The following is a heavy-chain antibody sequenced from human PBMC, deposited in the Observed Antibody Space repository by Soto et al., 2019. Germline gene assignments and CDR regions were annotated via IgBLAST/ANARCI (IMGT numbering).Heavy chain of an antibody. CDR2: IDWDDDK. V-gene: IGHV2-70*01. J-gene: IGHJ4*02. D-gene: IGHD6-13*01. CDR3: ARIAASRFDY. Sequence: IRQPPGKALEWLALIDWDDDKYYSTSLKTRLTISKDTSKNQVVLTMTNMDPVDTATYYCARIAASRFDYWGQGTLVTVSS.